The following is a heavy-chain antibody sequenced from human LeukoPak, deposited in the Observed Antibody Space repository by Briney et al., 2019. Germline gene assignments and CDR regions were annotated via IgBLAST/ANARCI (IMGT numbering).Heavy chain of an antibody. J-gene: IGHJ6*02. CDR2: IYHSGST. CDR1: GGSIGSGGYS. D-gene: IGHD5-18*01. Sequence: SQTLSLTCAVSGGSIGSGGYSWSWIRQPPGKGLEWIGYIYHSGSTYYNPSLKSRVTISVDRSKNQFSLKLSSVTAADTAVYYCARGMGYGYAHYYYGMDVWGQGTTVTVSS. CDR3: ARGMGYGYAHYYYGMDV. V-gene: IGHV4-30-2*01.